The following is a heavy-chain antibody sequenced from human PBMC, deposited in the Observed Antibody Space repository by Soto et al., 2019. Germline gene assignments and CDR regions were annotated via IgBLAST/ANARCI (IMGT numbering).Heavy chain of an antibody. CDR3: AVGDSSSSGYYYYGMDV. CDR1: GGTYSSYA. D-gene: IGHD6-6*01. Sequence: GPSVTVSCKASGGTYSSYAISWVRQAPEQGLEWMGGIIPIFGTANYAQKFQGRVTITADESTSTAYMELSSLRSEDTAVYYCAVGDSSSSGYYYYGMDVWGQGTTVTVSS. V-gene: IGHV1-69*13. CDR2: IIPIFGTA. J-gene: IGHJ6*02.